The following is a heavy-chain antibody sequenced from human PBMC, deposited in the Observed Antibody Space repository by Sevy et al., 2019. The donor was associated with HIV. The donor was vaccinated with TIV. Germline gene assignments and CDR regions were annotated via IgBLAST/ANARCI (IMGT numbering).Heavy chain of an antibody. V-gene: IGHV3-48*03. D-gene: IGHD2-8*01. CDR3: TRNGGAFDNGFDP. J-gene: IGHJ5*02. Sequence: GGSLRLSCTASGFTFSSYDMNWVRQAPGKGLEWVSKISSSGSSMYYADSVKGRFTISRDNAKNSLNLQMNSLRAKDTAVYYCTRNGGAFDNGFDPWGQETLVTVSS. CDR1: GFTFSSYD. CDR2: ISSSGSSM.